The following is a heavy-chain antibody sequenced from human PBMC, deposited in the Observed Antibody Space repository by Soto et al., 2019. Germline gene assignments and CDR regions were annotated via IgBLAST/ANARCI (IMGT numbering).Heavy chain of an antibody. V-gene: IGHV3-30*18. J-gene: IGHJ6*02. Sequence: PXGSLIVSWACSGVTFSDFCMHLVRQAPGKGLEWVAIISYDGILKYYADSVKGRFTISRDTSKGAVYLQMNSLTPEDTAVYYCAKDFKVSGGPYGTLNYYYGMDVWGQRTTVTVSS. CDR3: AKDFKVSGGPYGTLNYYYGMDV. D-gene: IGHD3-10*01. CDR2: ISYDGILK. CDR1: GVTFSDFC.